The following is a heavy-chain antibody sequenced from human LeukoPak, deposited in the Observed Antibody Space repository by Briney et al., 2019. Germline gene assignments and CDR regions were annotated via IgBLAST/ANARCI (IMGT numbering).Heavy chain of an antibody. CDR2: IYYSGST. J-gene: IGHJ6*03. Sequence: PSETLSLTCTVSGGSINSSSYYWGWIRQPPGKGLEWIGSIYYSGSTNYNPSLKSRVTMSVDTSKNQFSLKLSSVTAADTAVYYCARERHDYGETGNYYYYYYMDVWGKGTTVTISS. CDR1: GGSINSSSYY. CDR3: ARERHDYGETGNYYYYYYMDV. D-gene: IGHD4-17*01. V-gene: IGHV4-39*07.